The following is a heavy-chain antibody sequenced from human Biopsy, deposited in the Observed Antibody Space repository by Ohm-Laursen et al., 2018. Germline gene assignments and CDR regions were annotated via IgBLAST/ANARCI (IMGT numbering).Heavy chain of an antibody. CDR1: GFTFGDYY. CDR3: ARERGRKSIAATDY. V-gene: IGHV3-11*06. CDR2: IAERSTYI. Sequence: GSLRLSCSASGFTFGDYYMSWIRQAPGKGLEWVSSIAERSTYISYADSVKGRFTISRDNAQNSLYLQMNNLRVEDTAVYYCARERGRKSIAATDYWGQGVLVTVSS. J-gene: IGHJ4*02. D-gene: IGHD6-6*01.